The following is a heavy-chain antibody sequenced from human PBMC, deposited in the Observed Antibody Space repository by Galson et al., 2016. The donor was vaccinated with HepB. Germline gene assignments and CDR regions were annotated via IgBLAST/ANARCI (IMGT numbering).Heavy chain of an antibody. D-gene: IGHD6-25*01. CDR1: GFSLNTNGEG. CDR2: IYWDDDK. Sequence: PALVKPTQTLTLTCSFSGFSLNTNGEGVAWIRQPPGKTLEWLALIYWDDDKRYNPSLKTRLNVTKDTSKNQVVLTLTNMDPMDTATYFCTPRRAYSSGTWFDPCGQGSLVTVSS. J-gene: IGHJ5*02. V-gene: IGHV2-5*02. CDR3: TPRRAYSSGTWFDP.